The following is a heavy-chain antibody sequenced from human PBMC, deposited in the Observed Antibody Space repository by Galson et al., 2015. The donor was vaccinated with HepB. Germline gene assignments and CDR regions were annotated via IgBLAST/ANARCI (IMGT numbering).Heavy chain of an antibody. V-gene: IGHV3-7*01. CDR2: IKQDGSEK. J-gene: IGHJ4*02. CDR1: GFTFSSYW. CDR3: ARVDSFAYYYDSSGLDY. D-gene: IGHD3-22*01. Sequence: SLRLSCAASGFTFSSYWMSWVRQAPGKGLEWVANIKQDGSEKYYVDSVKGRFTISRDNAKNSLYLQMNSLRAEDTAVYYCARVDSFAYYYDSSGLDYWGQGTLVTVSS.